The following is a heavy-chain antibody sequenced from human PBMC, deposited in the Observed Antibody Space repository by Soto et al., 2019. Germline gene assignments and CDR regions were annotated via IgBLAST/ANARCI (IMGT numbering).Heavy chain of an antibody. CDR3: ARVVGGIPVAGSWNWFDP. J-gene: IGHJ5*02. D-gene: IGHD6-19*01. CDR1: GYSFTSYA. V-gene: IGHV1-18*04. CDR2: ISTYNGNT. Sequence: XSVKVANKASGYSFTSYALIWVRHAPGQGLEWMGWISTYNGNTNYAQNLQGRVTMTTDISTNTAYMELRSLRSDDTAVYYCARVVGGIPVAGSWNWFDPWGQGTLVTVSS.